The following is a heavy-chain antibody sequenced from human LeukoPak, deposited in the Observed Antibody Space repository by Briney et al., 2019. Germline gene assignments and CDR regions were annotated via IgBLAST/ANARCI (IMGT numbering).Heavy chain of an antibody. V-gene: IGHV4-39*01. J-gene: IGHJ4*02. CDR3: ARRGEGTSMSRFDY. CDR2: IYYSGST. CDR1: GGSISSSSYY. Sequence: SETLSLTCTVSGGSISSSSYYWGWIRQPPGKGLEWIGSIYYSGSTYYNPSLKGRVTIYVDTSKKQFSLKLSSVTAADTAVYYCARRGEGTSMSRFDYWGQGTLVTVSS. D-gene: IGHD3-22*01.